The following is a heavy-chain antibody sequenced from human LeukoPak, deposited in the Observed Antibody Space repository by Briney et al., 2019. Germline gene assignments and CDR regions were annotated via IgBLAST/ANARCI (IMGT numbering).Heavy chain of an antibody. J-gene: IGHJ4*02. V-gene: IGHV3-53*01. CDR1: GFTVSSNY. Sequence: AGGSLRLSCAAFGFTVSSNYMSWVRQAPGKGLEWVSVIFGGGGTYYGDSVRGRFTISRDNSKNTLYLQMNSLRAEDTAVYYCAKLIGTRVAAFDYWGQGTLVTVSS. CDR3: AKLIGTRVAAFDY. D-gene: IGHD6-6*01. CDR2: IFGGGGT.